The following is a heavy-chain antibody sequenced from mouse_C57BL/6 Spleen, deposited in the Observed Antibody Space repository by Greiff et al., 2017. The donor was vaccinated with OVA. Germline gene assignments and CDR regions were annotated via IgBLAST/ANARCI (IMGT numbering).Heavy chain of an antibody. V-gene: IGHV7-1*01. CDR2: SRNKANDYTT. CDR3: ARDAHYYYGSRYFDV. Sequence: EVQLVESGGGLVQSGRSLRLSCATSGFTFSDFYMEWVRQAPGKGLEWIAASRNKANDYTTEYSASVKGRFIVSRDTSQSILYLQMNALRAEDTAIYYCARDAHYYYGSRYFDVWGTGTTVTVSS. J-gene: IGHJ1*03. CDR1: GFTFSDFY. D-gene: IGHD1-1*01.